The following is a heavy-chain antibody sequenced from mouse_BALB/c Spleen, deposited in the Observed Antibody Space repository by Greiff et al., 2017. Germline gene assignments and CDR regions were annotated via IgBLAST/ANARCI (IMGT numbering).Heavy chain of an antibody. V-gene: IGHV7-3*02. Sequence: DVKLVESGGGLVQPGGSLRLSCATSGFTFTDYYMSWVRQPPGKALEWLGFIRNKANGYTTEYSASVKGRFTISRDNSQSILYLQMNTLRAEDSATYYCARDISRRGWYFDVWGAGTTVTVSS. CDR1: GFTFTDYY. J-gene: IGHJ1*01. CDR2: IRNKANGYTT. CDR3: ARDISRRGWYFDV.